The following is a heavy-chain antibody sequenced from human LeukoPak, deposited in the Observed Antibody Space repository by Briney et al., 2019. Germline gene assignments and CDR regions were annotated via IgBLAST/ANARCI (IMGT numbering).Heavy chain of an antibody. CDR3: ARKAAAGIYYFDY. Sequence: KPSETLSLTCTVSGHSISSGYYWGWIRQPPGKGLEWIGSIYHSGSTYYNPSLKSRVTMSVDMSKNQFSLKLSSVTAADAAVYYCARKAAAGIYYFDYWGQGTLVTVSS. CDR2: IYHSGST. V-gene: IGHV4-38-2*02. J-gene: IGHJ4*02. D-gene: IGHD6-13*01. CDR1: GHSISSGYY.